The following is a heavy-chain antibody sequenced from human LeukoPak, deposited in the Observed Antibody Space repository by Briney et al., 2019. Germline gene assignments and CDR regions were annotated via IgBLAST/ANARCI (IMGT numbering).Heavy chain of an antibody. CDR2: IYSGGST. Sequence: GGCLRLSCAATGFTVSSNYMSWVRQAPGKGLEWVSVIYSGGSTYYADSVKGRFTISRDNSKNTLYLQMNSLRAEDTAVYYCARDEGDFWSGYKFDYWGQGTLVTVSS. J-gene: IGHJ4*02. D-gene: IGHD3-3*01. CDR3: ARDEGDFWSGYKFDY. CDR1: GFTVSSNY. V-gene: IGHV3-66*01.